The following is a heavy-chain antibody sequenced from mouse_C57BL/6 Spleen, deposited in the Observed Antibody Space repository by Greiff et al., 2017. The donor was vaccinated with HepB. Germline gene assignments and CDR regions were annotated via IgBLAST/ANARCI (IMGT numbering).Heavy chain of an antibody. CDR3: AREGYYGNYDAMDY. CDR1: GYTFTSYW. CDR2: IYPGSGST. J-gene: IGHJ4*01. D-gene: IGHD2-1*01. Sequence: QVQLQQPGAELVKPGASVKMSCKASGYTFTSYWITWVKQRPGQGLEWIGDIYPGSGSTNYNEKFKSKATLTVDTSSSTAYMQLSSLTSEDSAVYYSAREGYYGNYDAMDYWGQGTSVTVSS. V-gene: IGHV1-55*01.